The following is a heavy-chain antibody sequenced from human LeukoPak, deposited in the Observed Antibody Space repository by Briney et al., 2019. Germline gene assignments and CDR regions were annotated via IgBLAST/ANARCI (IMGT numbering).Heavy chain of an antibody. V-gene: IGHV4-39*01. CDR1: GGSIKSSSYY. CDR2: IHFRGNT. J-gene: IGHJ5*02. Sequence: SETLSLTCTVSGGSIKSSSYYWACIRQPPGKGLEWIGSIHFRGNTYYNPSLKSRATISVDTSKNQFSLKLSSVTAADTAVYYCARLRALADTPDWFDPWGQGTLVTVSS. D-gene: IGHD6-19*01. CDR3: ARLRALADTPDWFDP.